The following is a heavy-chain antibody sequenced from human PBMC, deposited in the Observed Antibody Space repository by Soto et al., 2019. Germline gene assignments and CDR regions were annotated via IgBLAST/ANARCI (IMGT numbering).Heavy chain of an antibody. CDR2: IYYSGST. CDR3: ARVVIPSWEERYYFDY. Sequence: SETLSLTCTVSGGSVSSGSYYWSWIRQPPGKGLEWIGYIYYSGSTNYNPSLKSRVTISVDTSKNQFSLKLSSVTAADTAVYYCARVVIPSWEERYYFDYWGQGTLVTVSS. J-gene: IGHJ4*02. CDR1: GGSVSSGSYY. V-gene: IGHV4-61*01. D-gene: IGHD1-26*01.